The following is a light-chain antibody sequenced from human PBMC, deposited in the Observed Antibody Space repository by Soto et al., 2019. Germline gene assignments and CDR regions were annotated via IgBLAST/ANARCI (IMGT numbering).Light chain of an antibody. Sequence: EIVLTQSPGTLSLSPGDRATLSCRASQGVGDRFLAWYQQKPGQDPRLLIHGASTRATGSPDRFSGTGSGTDFTLPISRLEPEDFAVYYCHQYGTSPPTFGQGTKVDMK. J-gene: IGKJ1*01. CDR3: HQYGTSPPT. CDR2: GAS. V-gene: IGKV3-20*01. CDR1: QGVGDRF.